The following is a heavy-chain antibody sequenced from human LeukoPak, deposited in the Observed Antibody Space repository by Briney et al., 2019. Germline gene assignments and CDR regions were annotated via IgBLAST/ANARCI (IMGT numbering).Heavy chain of an antibody. CDR3: TRVQAGRSGLMDV. Sequence: GRSLRLSCAASGFTFSSYGMHWVRQAPGKGLEWVAVISYDGSNKYYADSVKGRFTISRDNAKNTLYLQMNSLRDEDAAVYHCTRVQAGRSGLMDVWGRGTTVTVSS. CDR1: GFTFSSYG. D-gene: IGHD2-8*02. V-gene: IGHV3-30*03. J-gene: IGHJ6*02. CDR2: ISYDGSNK.